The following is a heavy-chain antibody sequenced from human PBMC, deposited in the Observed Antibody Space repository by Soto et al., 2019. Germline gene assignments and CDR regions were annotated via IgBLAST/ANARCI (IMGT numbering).Heavy chain of an antibody. J-gene: IGHJ4*02. CDR1: GFSFSTSGVA. CDR2: ICWDDDK. CDR3: AQRLRTSNGWGTFDY. D-gene: IGHD3-16*01. Sequence: QITLKESGPTLVKPTQTLTLSCTFSGFSFSTSGVAVGWIRQPPGKALELVAFICWDDDKRYLPSLKSRLTITKDTSNNQVVLTMTNMDPVDTATYYCAQRLRTSNGWGTFDYWGQGIVVTVSS. V-gene: IGHV2-5*02.